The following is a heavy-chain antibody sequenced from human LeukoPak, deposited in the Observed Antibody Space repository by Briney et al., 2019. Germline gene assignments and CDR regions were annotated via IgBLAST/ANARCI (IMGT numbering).Heavy chain of an antibody. V-gene: IGHV4-31*03. Sequence: SQTLSLTCSVFGGSISSGGYYWSWIRQHPGKGLEWIGYIYYSGSTYYNPSLKSRVIMSVDTFKSQFSLKLSSVTAADTAVYYCARFGAVAGYFDYWGQGTLVTVSS. CDR1: GGSISSGGYY. CDR3: ARFGAVAGYFDY. J-gene: IGHJ4*02. CDR2: IYYSGST. D-gene: IGHD6-19*01.